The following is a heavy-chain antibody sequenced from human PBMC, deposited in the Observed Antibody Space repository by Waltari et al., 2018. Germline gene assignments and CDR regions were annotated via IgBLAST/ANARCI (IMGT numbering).Heavy chain of an antibody. J-gene: IGHJ4*02. CDR3: ARVGFDSSGYYLEYFDY. D-gene: IGHD3-22*01. Sequence: QVQLQESGPGLVKPSETLSLTCTVSGYSISSGYYWGWIRQPPGKGLEWIGSIYHSGGTYYNPSLKSRVTISVDTSKNQFSLKLSSVTAADTAVYYCARVGFDSSGYYLEYFDYWGQGTLVTVSS. V-gene: IGHV4-38-2*02. CDR1: GYSISSGYY. CDR2: IYHSGGT.